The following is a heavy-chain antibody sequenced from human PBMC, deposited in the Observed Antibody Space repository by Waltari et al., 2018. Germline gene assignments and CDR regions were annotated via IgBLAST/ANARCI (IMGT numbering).Heavy chain of an antibody. D-gene: IGHD2-8*02. CDR1: GFKISGFS. CDR3: VRGWWENSFDL. CDR2: IGPGGSPI. V-gene: IGHV3-48*02. Sequence: LWESGGGLIQPGGSLRLSCEASGFKISGFSVDWVRQAPGKGLGLIAFIGPGGSPIDYADSVRGRFTISRHDVDNLVYLQMENLRDEDSALYYCVRGWWENSFDLWGQGTRVTVSS. J-gene: IGHJ3*01.